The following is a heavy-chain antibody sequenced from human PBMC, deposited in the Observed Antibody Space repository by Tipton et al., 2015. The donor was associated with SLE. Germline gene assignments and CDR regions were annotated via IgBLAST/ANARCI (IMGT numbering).Heavy chain of an antibody. CDR2: IRSKAYGGTT. J-gene: IGHJ4*02. CDR1: GFTFGDYA. Sequence: SLRLSCTASGFTFGDYAMSWVRQAPGKGLEWVGFIRSKAYGGTTEYAASVKGRFTTSRDDSKSIAYLQMNSLKTEDTAVYYCTTVWSDYWGQGTLVTVSS. V-gene: IGHV3-49*04. CDR3: TTVWSDY. D-gene: IGHD2-21*01.